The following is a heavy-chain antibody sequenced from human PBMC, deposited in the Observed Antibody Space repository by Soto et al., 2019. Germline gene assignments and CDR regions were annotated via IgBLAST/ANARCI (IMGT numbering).Heavy chain of an antibody. V-gene: IGHV3-66*01. CDR3: ARGGSGSDWDYYGMDV. CDR1: ALTASKNY. CDR2: IYSGCTT. D-gene: IGHD3-10*01. Sequence: EVQLVESGGGLVQPGGSLRLSCAGSALTASKNYMSWVRQPPGKGLEWVSVIYSGCTTYYADSVKDRFSISRDNSKSTLYLQMDNLRAGDTAVYYCARGGSGSDWDYYGMDVWGQGTTVTVSS. J-gene: IGHJ6*02.